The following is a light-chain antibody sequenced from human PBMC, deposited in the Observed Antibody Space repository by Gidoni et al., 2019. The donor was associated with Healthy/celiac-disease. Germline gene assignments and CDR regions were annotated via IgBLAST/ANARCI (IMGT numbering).Light chain of an antibody. CDR1: QSVSSY. CDR2: YAS. CDR3: QQRSNWPVT. Sequence: EIVLTQSPATLSLSPGERATLSCRASQSVSSYLARYQQKPGQSPRLLIYYASNRANGSPARFSGSGSGTDFTLNISSLEPEDFAVYYCQQRSNWPVTFGQGTKVEIK. J-gene: IGKJ1*01. V-gene: IGKV3-11*01.